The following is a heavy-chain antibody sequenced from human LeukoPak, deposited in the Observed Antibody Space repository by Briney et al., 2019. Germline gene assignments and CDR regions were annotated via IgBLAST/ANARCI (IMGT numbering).Heavy chain of an antibody. CDR3: ARGPRFGISLIVVITKGHFDY. D-gene: IGHD3-22*01. J-gene: IGHJ4*02. CDR2: IKQDGSEK. V-gene: IGHV3-7*01. CDR1: GFTFSSYW. Sequence: GGSLRLSCAVSGFTFSSYWMSWVRQAPGKGLEWVANIKQDGSEKYYVDSVKGRFTISRDNSKNTLYLQMNSLRAEDTAVYYCARGPRFGISLIVVITKGHFDYWGQGTLVTVSS.